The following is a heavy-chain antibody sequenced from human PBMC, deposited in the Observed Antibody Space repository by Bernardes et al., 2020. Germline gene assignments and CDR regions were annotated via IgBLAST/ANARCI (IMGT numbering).Heavy chain of an antibody. CDR1: GGSISSSSYY. V-gene: IGHV4-39*01. Sequence: SETLSLTCTVSGGSISSSSYYWGWIRQPPGKGLEWIGSIYYSGSTYYNPSLKSRVTISVDTSKNQFSLKLSSVTAADTAVYYCARPRSGYVDDAFDIWGQGTMVTVSS. CDR3: ARPRSGYVDDAFDI. J-gene: IGHJ3*02. D-gene: IGHD5-12*01. CDR2: IYYSGST.